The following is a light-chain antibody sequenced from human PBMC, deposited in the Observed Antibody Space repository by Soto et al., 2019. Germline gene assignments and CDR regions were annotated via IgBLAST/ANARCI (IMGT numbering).Light chain of an antibody. CDR1: QSVLYTSNNKNY. CDR3: QHYYDIPYT. J-gene: IGKJ2*01. Sequence: DIVMTQSPDSLAVSLGERATIKCKSSQSVLYTSNNKNYLAWYQQKAGQSPKLLIYWASTRESGVPDRFSGSGSGTDFTLTISSLQAEDVAVYYCQHYYDIPYTFGQGTKLEIK. V-gene: IGKV4-1*01. CDR2: WAS.